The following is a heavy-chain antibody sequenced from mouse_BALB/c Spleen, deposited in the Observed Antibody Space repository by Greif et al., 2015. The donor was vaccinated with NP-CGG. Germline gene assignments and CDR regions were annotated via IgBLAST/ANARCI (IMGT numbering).Heavy chain of an antibody. Sequence: QVLLQQSGAKGTKPGASEKLSCKAWRCTFTSYWLPRVKQSPGQGVDWFGHSNAGAGYTEYNQKFKDKATLTADKSSTTAYMHLSSRTSEDTAVYYCARRDSSGDGYWGQGTTLTVSS. D-gene: IGHD3-2*01. V-gene: IGHV1-7*01. CDR2: SNAGAGYT. CDR3: ARRDSSGDGY. CDR1: RCTFTSYW. J-gene: IGHJ2*01.